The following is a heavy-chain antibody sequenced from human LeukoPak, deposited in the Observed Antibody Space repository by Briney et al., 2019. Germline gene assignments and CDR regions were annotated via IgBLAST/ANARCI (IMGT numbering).Heavy chain of an antibody. CDR3: AREFSWSGFFDY. Sequence: SETLSLTCTVSDGSISSYYWSWIRQPPGKGLEWIGHIYDSGSTNYNPSLKSRVAISVDTSKNQFSLKLSSVTAADTAVYYCAREFSWSGFFDYWGQGTLVTVSS. CDR1: DGSISSYY. D-gene: IGHD3-3*01. J-gene: IGHJ4*02. V-gene: IGHV4-59*01. CDR2: IYDSGST.